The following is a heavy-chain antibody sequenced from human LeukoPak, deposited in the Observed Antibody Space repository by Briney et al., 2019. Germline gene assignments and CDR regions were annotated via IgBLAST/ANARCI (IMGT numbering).Heavy chain of an antibody. CDR1: GGSISSYD. CDR2: IYYSGSSGCT. D-gene: IGHD5-24*01. Sequence: SETLSLTCTVSGGSISSYDWNWIRQPPGKGLEWIGYIYYSGSSGCTNDNPSLRSRVTTSADTSKNKFSLKMTSVTAADTAVYYCAGGGDGYQTRFDYWGQGTLLTVSS. V-gene: IGHV4-59*01. J-gene: IGHJ4*02. CDR3: AGGGDGYQTRFDY.